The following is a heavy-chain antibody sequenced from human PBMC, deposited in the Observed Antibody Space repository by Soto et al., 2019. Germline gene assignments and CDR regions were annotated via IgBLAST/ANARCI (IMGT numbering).Heavy chain of an antibody. CDR1: GFTFSSYA. V-gene: IGHV3-23*01. J-gene: IGHJ2*01. D-gene: IGHD2-2*01. CDR3: AKAYLLRSRPNWYFDL. Sequence: EVQLLESGGGLVQPGGSLRLSCAASGFTFSSYAMSWVRQAPGKGLEWVSAISGSGGSTYYADSVKGRFTISRDNSKNTLYLQMNSLRAEDTAVYYCAKAYLLRSRPNWYFDLWGRGTLVTVSS. CDR2: ISGSGGST.